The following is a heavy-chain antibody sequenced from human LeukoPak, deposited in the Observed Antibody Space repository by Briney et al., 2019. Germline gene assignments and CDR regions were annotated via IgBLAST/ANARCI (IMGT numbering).Heavy chain of an antibody. Sequence: SETLSLTCTVSGGSISSGGYYWSWIRQHPGKGLEWIGYIYYSGSTYYNPSLKSRVTISVDTSKNQFSLKLSSVTAADTAVYYCARDLAPPGYYYESSGYYDFWGQGTLVTVSS. D-gene: IGHD3-22*01. CDR2: IYYSGST. V-gene: IGHV4-31*03. CDR3: ARDLAPPGYYYESSGYYDF. CDR1: GGSISSGGYY. J-gene: IGHJ4*02.